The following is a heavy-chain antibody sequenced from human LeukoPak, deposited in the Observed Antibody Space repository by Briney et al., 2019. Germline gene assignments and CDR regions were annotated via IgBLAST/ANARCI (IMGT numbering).Heavy chain of an antibody. Sequence: PSETLSLTCTVSGGSVSGGNYFWTWIRQPPGKGLEWIGYMYYSGSTYYNPSLKSRVIISVDPSKNQFTLKLTSVTAADTALYYCARHRSPSSLSFFDIWGQGMLVIVSS. J-gene: IGHJ4*02. D-gene: IGHD2-2*01. CDR2: MYYSGST. CDR3: ARHRSPSSLSFFDI. CDR1: GGSVSGGNYF. V-gene: IGHV4-30-4*01.